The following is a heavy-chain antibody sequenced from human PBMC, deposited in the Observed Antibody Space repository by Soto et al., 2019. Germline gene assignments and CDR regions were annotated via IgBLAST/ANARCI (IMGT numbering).Heavy chain of an antibody. V-gene: IGHV1-2*04. Sequence: ASVKVSCKASGYTFTGYYVHWVRQAPGQGLEWMGWINPNSGGTNYAQKFQGWVTMTRDTSISTAYMELSRLRSDDTAVYYCARGLTIFGVVINYGMDVWGQGTTVTISS. J-gene: IGHJ6*02. CDR1: GYTFTGYY. CDR2: INPNSGGT. CDR3: ARGLTIFGVVINYGMDV. D-gene: IGHD3-3*01.